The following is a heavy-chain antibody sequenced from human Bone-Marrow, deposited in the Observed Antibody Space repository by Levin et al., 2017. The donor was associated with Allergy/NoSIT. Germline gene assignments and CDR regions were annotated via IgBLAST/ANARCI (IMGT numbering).Heavy chain of an antibody. CDR2: IKSDGSLT. Sequence: GGSLRLSCAASGFTFSNYWMHWVRQVPGKGLVWVSRIKSDGSLTNYADSVKGRFTISRDNAENTLYLQMNSLRDEDTAVYCCTREVCGIGVCYTWDVWGQGTPVTASS. J-gene: IGHJ6*02. CDR3: TREVCGIGVCYTWDV. V-gene: IGHV3-74*01. CDR1: GFTFSNYW. D-gene: IGHD2-8*01.